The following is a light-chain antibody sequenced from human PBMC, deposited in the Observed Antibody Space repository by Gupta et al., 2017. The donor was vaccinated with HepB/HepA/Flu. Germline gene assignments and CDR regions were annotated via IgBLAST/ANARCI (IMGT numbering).Light chain of an antibody. CDR3: QQYGDSRA. J-gene: IGKJ1*01. CDR2: RAS. CDR1: QSVINSY. Sequence: EIVLTQSPGTLSLSPGDRATLSCRASQSVINSYLAWYQQKPGQAPRLLIYRASSRATGIPDRFSGSGSGTDFTLTISRLEPEDFAVYYCQQYGDSRAFGQGTKVEIK. V-gene: IGKV3-20*01.